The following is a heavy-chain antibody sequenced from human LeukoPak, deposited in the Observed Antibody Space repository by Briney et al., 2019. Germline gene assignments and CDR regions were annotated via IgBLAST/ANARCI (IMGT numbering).Heavy chain of an antibody. Sequence: ASVKVSCKASGYTFTGYYMHWVRQAPGQGLEWMGWINPNSGGTNYAQKLQGRVTMTTDTSTSTAYMELRSLRSDDTAVYYCARDRRLYYYDSSAGSDYWGQGTLVTVSS. CDR1: GYTFTGYY. J-gene: IGHJ4*02. CDR2: INPNSGGT. CDR3: ARDRRLYYYDSSAGSDY. V-gene: IGHV1-2*02. D-gene: IGHD3-22*01.